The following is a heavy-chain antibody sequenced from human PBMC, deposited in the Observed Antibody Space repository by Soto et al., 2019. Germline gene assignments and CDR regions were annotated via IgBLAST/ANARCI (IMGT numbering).Heavy chain of an antibody. D-gene: IGHD2-21*01. J-gene: IGHJ3*02. Sequence: GASVKVSGKSSGYTFTDYYMHWVRQAPGQGLEWMGWFNPNIGATNYAQKFQGRVTMTRDMSVTAAYMELSRLTSDDAAAYYCAIQEDAFDIWGQGPMVTVSS. CDR3: AIQEDAFDI. CDR1: GYTFTDYY. V-gene: IGHV1-2*02. CDR2: FNPNIGAT.